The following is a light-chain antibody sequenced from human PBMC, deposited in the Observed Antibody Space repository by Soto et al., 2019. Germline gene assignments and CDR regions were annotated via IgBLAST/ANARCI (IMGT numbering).Light chain of an antibody. J-gene: IGLJ1*01. CDR3: SSFTSSTTYV. CDR1: RSDVGGYNY. CDR2: DVS. V-gene: IGLV2-14*01. Sequence: QSSLTQTASVSGSPGQSITISCTGNRSDVGGYNYVTWYQQHPGKAPKLMIYDVSNRPSGVSNRFSGSKSGNTASLTISGLQTEDEADYYCSSFTSSTTYVFGTGTKVTVL.